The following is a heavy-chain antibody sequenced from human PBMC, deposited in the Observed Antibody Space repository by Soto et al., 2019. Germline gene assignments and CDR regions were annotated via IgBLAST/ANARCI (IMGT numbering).Heavy chain of an antibody. V-gene: IGHV3-30-3*01. J-gene: IGHJ4*02. CDR1: GFTFSSYP. CDR3: TRVKAFEIAARGAGAGIRSTHSLDY. D-gene: IGHD6-19*01. CDR2: ISYGGSNK. Sequence: GGSLRLSCAASGFTFSSYPMHWGRQAPGKGLAWVAGISYGGSNKYYAESVKGRFTISRDNSKSTLYLQMNSLRAEDTAVYYWTRVKAFEIAARGAGAGIRSTHSLDYWGQGTLVTVSS.